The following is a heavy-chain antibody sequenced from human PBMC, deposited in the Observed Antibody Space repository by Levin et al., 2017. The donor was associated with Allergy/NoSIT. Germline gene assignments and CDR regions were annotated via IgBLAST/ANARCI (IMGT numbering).Heavy chain of an antibody. V-gene: IGHV1-8*01. Sequence: PVASVKVSCKASGSTFTGSDINWVRQAPGQGLEWMGWLHPNRGSTGYALKFQDRVTFTMNASISTVYMELTDLKSDDTAVYYCARGYGSGSQGWFDPWGQGTRVTVSS. CDR1: GSTFTGSD. J-gene: IGHJ5*02. CDR3: ARGYGSGSQGWFDP. CDR2: LHPNRGST. D-gene: IGHD3-10*01.